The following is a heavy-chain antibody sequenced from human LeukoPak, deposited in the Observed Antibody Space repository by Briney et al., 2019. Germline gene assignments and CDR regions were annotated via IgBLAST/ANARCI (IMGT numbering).Heavy chain of an antibody. J-gene: IGHJ4*02. D-gene: IGHD6-19*01. CDR3: AKDVVPDSGWDLDY. Sequence: PGGSLRLSCAASGFTFSTYSMTWVRQGPGKGLEWVSSIYPSGDSTFYADSVKGRFTISRDNSKNPLYLQMSSLRTEDTAIYYCAKDVVPDSGWDLDYWGQGTLVTVSS. CDR2: IYPSGDST. V-gene: IGHV3-23*01. CDR1: GFTFSTYS.